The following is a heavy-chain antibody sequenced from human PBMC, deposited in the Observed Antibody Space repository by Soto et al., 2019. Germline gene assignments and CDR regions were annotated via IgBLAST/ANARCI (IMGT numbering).Heavy chain of an antibody. J-gene: IGHJ4*02. D-gene: IGHD3-3*01. V-gene: IGHV1-3*01. CDR3: ARGITIFGVLDY. CDR1: GYTFTSYA. CDR2: INAGNGNT. Sequence: GASVKVSCKASGYTFTSYAMHWVRQAPGQRLEWMGWINAGNGNTKYSQKFQGRVTITRDTSASTAYMELSSLRSEDTAVYYCARGITIFGVLDYWGQGTLVTVSS.